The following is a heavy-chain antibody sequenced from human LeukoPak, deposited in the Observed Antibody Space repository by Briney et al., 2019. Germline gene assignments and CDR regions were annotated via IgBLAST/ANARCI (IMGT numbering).Heavy chain of an antibody. Sequence: PGGSLRLSCAASGFTFSSYAMSWVRQAPGKGLEWVSAISGSGGSTYYADSVKGRFTISRDNSKNTLYLQMNSLRAEDMALYYCAKALRGALFSTNYYFDYWGQGTLVTVSS. CDR3: AKALRGALFSTNYYFDY. V-gene: IGHV3-23*01. CDR2: ISGSGGST. J-gene: IGHJ4*02. D-gene: IGHD3-10*01. CDR1: GFTFSSYA.